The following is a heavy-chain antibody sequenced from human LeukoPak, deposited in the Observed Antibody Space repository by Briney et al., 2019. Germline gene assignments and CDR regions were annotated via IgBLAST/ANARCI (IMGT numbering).Heavy chain of an antibody. V-gene: IGHV4-59*01. CDR3: ARGVNSGYFDY. D-gene: IGHD1-26*01. J-gene: IGHJ4*02. CDR2: IYYSGST. CDR1: GGSISSYY. Sequence: SETLSLTCTVSGGSISSYYWSWIRQPPGKGLEWIGYIYYSGSTNYNPSLKSRVTISVDTSTNPFSLKLSSVTAPDTAVDYCARGVNSGYFDYCGQGTLVTVSS.